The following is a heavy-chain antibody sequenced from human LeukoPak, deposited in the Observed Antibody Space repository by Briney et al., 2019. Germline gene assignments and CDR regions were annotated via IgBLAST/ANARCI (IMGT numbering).Heavy chain of an antibody. D-gene: IGHD6-19*01. CDR2: INPNSGGT. Sequence: ASVKVSCKVSGYTLTELSMHWVRQAPGQGLEWMGRINPNSGGTNYAQKFQGRVTMTRDTSISTAYMELSRLRSDDTAVYYCARVDRAVAGILYFDYWGQGTLVTVSS. CDR3: ARVDRAVAGILYFDY. V-gene: IGHV1-2*06. CDR1: GYTLTELS. J-gene: IGHJ4*02.